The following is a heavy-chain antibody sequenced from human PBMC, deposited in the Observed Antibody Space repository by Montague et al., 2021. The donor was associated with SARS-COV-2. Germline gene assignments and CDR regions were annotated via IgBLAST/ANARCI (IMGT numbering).Heavy chain of an antibody. CDR1: GGSISSYY. V-gene: IGHV4-59*01. CDR3: ARGCDVSGLDP. J-gene: IGHJ5*02. Sequence: SETLSLTCTVSGGSISSYYWSWIRQPPGKGLEWIGYIYYSGSTNYNPSLKSRVTISVDTSKNQFSLKLSSVTAADTAVYYCARGCDVSGLDPWGQGTLVTVSS. CDR2: IYYSGST. D-gene: IGHD2-21*01.